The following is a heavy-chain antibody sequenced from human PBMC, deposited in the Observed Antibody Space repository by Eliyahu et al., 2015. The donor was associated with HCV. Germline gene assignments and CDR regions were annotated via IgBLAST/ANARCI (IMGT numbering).Heavy chain of an antibody. Sequence: QITLKESGPTLVKPTQTLTLTCTFSGFSLSTSGVGVGWXRQPPGKALEWLALIYWDDDKRFSPSLKNRLSITKDTSKNQVVLTLTNVDPADTATYFCGHAITGALLYYYSXXAVWGQGTTVTVSS. CDR2: IYWDDDK. V-gene: IGHV2-5*02. J-gene: IGHJ6*02. CDR3: GHAITGALLYYYSXXAV. D-gene: IGHD1-14*01. CDR1: GFSLSTSGVG.